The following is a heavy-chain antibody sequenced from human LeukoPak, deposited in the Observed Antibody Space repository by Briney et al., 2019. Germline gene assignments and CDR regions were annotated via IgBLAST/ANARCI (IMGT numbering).Heavy chain of an antibody. Sequence: SETLPLTCTVSGGSISSYYWSWIRQPSGKGLEWIGYIYYSGSTNYNPSLKSRVTISVDTSKNQFSLKLSSVTAADTAVYYCARVNSYYDILTGYYKPAYYYYGMDVWGKGTTVTVSS. CDR1: GGSISSYY. CDR3: ARVNSYYDILTGYYKPAYYYYGMDV. CDR2: IYYSGST. J-gene: IGHJ6*04. D-gene: IGHD3-9*01. V-gene: IGHV4-59*01.